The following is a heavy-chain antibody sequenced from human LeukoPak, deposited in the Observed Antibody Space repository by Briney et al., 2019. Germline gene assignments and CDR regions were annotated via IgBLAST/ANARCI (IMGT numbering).Heavy chain of an antibody. CDR3: ARVKGGRDYCGGDCSPYYFDY. CDR2: IYHSGST. J-gene: IGHJ4*02. V-gene: IGHV4-38-2*02. D-gene: IGHD2-21*02. Sequence: PSETLSLTCTVSGYSISSGYYWGWIRQPPGKGLEWIGSIYHSGSTYYNPSLKSRVTISVDRSKNQFSLKLSSVTAADTAVYYCARVKGGRDYCGGDCSPYYFDYWGQGTLVTVSS. CDR1: GYSISSGYY.